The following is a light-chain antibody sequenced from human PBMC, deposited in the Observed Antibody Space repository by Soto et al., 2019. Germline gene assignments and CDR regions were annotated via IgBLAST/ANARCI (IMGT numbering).Light chain of an antibody. J-gene: IGKJ2*01. CDR1: RTVGGW. CDR3: LQYQRYPFT. Sequence: DVQMTQSPSTLSASVGDRVTITCRASRTVGGWVAWYQQKPGKSPNLLIYKISTLQTGVPSRFSGGGSGTEFTLTISSLQPDDFANYYCLQYQRYPFTFGQGTKVETK. CDR2: KIS. V-gene: IGKV1-5*03.